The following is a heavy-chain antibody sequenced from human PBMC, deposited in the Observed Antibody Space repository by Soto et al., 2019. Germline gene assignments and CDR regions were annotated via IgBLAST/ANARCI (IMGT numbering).Heavy chain of an antibody. CDR2: INPNSGDT. D-gene: IGHD2-2*01. V-gene: IGHV1-2*02. CDR3: ARALTTDY. J-gene: IGHJ4*02. CDR1: GYTFTGYY. Sequence: ASVKVSRKASGYTFTGYYMHWVRQAPGQGLEWMGWINPNSGDTNYAQKFQGRVTMTRDTSISTAYMELSRLRSDDTAVYYCARALTTDYWGQGTLVTVSS.